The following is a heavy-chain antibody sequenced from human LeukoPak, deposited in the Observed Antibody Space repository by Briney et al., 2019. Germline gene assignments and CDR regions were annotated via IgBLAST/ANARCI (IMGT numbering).Heavy chain of an antibody. CDR1: GYTLTELS. Sequence: ASVKVSCKVSGYTLTELSMHWVRQAPGKGLEWMGGFDPEDGETVYAQKFQGRVTMTEDTSTDTAYMELSSLRSEDTAVHYCATSIAARPFIDYWGQGTLVTVSS. V-gene: IGHV1-24*01. CDR3: ATSIAARPFIDY. D-gene: IGHD6-6*01. CDR2: FDPEDGET. J-gene: IGHJ4*02.